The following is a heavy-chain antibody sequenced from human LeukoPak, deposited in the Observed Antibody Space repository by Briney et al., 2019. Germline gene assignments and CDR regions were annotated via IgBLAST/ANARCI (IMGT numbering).Heavy chain of an antibody. Sequence: ASVKVSCKASGYTFTSYGISRVRQAPGQGLEWMGWISAYNGNTNYAQKLQGRVTMTTDTSTSTAYMELRSLRSDDTAVYYCAVTYYYDSSGYYPIDAFDIWGQGTMVTVSS. V-gene: IGHV1-18*01. CDR1: GYTFTSYG. CDR3: AVTYYYDSSGYYPIDAFDI. J-gene: IGHJ3*02. D-gene: IGHD3-22*01. CDR2: ISAYNGNT.